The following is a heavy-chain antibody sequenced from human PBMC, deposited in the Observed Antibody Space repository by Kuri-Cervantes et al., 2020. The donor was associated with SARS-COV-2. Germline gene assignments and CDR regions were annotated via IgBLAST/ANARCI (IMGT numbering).Heavy chain of an antibody. CDR3: ARMITIFGVAHFDY. V-gene: IGHV2-26*01. D-gene: IGHD3-3*01. CDR1: GFSLSNARMG. CDR2: IFSNDEK. Sequence: SGPTLVKPTETLTLTCTVSGFSLSNARMGVSWIRQPPGKALEWLAHIFSNDEKSYSTSLKSRLTISKDTSKSQVVLTMANMDPVDTATYYCARMITIFGVAHFDYWGQGTLVTVSS. J-gene: IGHJ4*02.